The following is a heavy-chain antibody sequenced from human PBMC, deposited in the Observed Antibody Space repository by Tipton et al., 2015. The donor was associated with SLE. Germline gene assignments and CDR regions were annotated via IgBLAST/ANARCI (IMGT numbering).Heavy chain of an antibody. Sequence: LRLSCTVSGGYISSSSYYWGWICQPPGKGLEWIGSIYYSGSTNYNPSLKSRVTISVDTSKNQFSLKLSSVTAADTAVYYCARQSYPGLVVYAHNWFDPWGQGTLVTVSS. J-gene: IGHJ5*02. CDR1: GGYISSSSYY. CDR2: IYYSGST. D-gene: IGHD2-8*02. CDR3: ARQSYPGLVVYAHNWFDP. V-gene: IGHV4-39*01.